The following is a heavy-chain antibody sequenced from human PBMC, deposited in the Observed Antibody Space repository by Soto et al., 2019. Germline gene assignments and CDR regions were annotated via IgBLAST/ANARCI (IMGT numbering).Heavy chain of an antibody. J-gene: IGHJ4*02. Sequence: SETLSLTCTVSGGSISSYYWSWIRQPPGKGLEWIGYIYYSGSTNYNPSLKSRVTISVDTSKNQFSLKLSSVTAADTAVCYCARTRSDSGYDWDFDYWGQGTLVTVSS. D-gene: IGHD5-12*01. CDR2: IYYSGST. CDR3: ARTRSDSGYDWDFDY. V-gene: IGHV4-59*08. CDR1: GGSISSYY.